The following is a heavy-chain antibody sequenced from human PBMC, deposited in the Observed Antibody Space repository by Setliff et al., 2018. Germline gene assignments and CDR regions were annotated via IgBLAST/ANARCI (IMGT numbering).Heavy chain of an antibody. D-gene: IGHD3-3*01. Sequence: ASVKVSCKASGYTFTGYYMHWVRQAPGQGLEWMGWINPNSGGANYAQKFQGWVTMTRDTSISTAYMELSRLRSDDTAVYYCARGRDFWSGYLVYWGQGTLVTSPQ. J-gene: IGHJ4*02. V-gene: IGHV1-2*04. CDR1: GYTFTGYY. CDR2: INPNSGGA. CDR3: ARGRDFWSGYLVY.